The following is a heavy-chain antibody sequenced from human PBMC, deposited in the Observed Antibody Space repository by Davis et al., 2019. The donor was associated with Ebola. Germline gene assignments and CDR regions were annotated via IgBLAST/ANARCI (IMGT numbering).Heavy chain of an antibody. Sequence: GESLKISCAASGFTFGSYALDWVRQSPGKGLEWVSAITGCSTYTYYADSVKGRFTISRDNSKNTLYLQMNSLRAEDTAVYYCTKEIEVTGTAVFHYWGQGTLVTVSS. D-gene: IGHD6-19*01. CDR3: TKEIEVTGTAVFHY. V-gene: IGHV3-23*01. J-gene: IGHJ4*02. CDR1: GFTFGSYA. CDR2: ITGCSTYT.